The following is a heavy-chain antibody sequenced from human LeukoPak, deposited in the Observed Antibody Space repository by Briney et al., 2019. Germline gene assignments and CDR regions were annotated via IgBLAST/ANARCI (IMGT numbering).Heavy chain of an antibody. V-gene: IGHV4-30-2*01. CDR3: AFGGNYPGGLFDY. CDR2: IYHSGST. D-gene: IGHD1-7*01. Sequence: PSETLSLTCAVSGGSISSGGSSWSWIRQPAGKGLKWIGYIYHSGSTYYNPSLKSRVTISVDRSKNQFFLKLTFVTAADTAVYYCAFGGNYPGGLFDYWGQGTMVTVSS. J-gene: IGHJ4*02. CDR1: GGSISSGGSS.